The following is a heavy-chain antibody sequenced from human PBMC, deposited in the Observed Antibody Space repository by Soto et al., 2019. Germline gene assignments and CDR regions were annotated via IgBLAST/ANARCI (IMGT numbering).Heavy chain of an antibody. V-gene: IGHV1-69*02. CDR3: ARVDCSENICHPTA. Sequence: QVHLVQSGAEVKNPGSSVKVSCKASGGAFDSYTVAWVRQAPGQGLEWVGRSIPILALANYARKFQGRVTITADKSTTTTYMQLSSLTSDDTALYYCARVDCSENICHPTAWGQGTMVTVSS. D-gene: IGHD2-15*01. J-gene: IGHJ3*01. CDR2: SIPILALA. CDR1: GGAFDSYT.